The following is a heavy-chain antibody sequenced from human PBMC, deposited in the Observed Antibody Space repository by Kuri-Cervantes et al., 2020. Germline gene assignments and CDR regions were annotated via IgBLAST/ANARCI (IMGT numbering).Heavy chain of an antibody. CDR3: ARDEGGISLAIGMDV. Sequence: GGSLRLSCAASGFTFSDYYMSWIRQAPGKGLEWVSYISSSGSTIYYADSVKGRFTISRDNSKNTLYLQMNSLRAEDTAVYYCARDEGGISLAIGMDVWGQGTTVTVSS. J-gene: IGHJ6*02. CDR2: ISSSGSTI. V-gene: IGHV3-11*04. CDR1: GFTFSDYY. D-gene: IGHD2-2*02.